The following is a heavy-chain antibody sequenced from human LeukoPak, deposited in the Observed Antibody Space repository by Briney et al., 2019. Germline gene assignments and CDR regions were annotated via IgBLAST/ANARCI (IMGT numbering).Heavy chain of an antibody. CDR3: ARDDRPSGHDFDY. D-gene: IGHD6-6*01. CDR1: GFTFSNAW. V-gene: IGHV3-15*07. CDR2: IKSKTDGGTT. J-gene: IGHJ4*02. Sequence: GGSLRLSCAASGFTFSNAWMNWVRQAPGKGLEWVGRIKSKTDGGTTDYAAPLKGRFTISRDDSKNVAYLQINNLRAEDTALYYCARDDRPSGHDFDYWGQGTLVTVSS.